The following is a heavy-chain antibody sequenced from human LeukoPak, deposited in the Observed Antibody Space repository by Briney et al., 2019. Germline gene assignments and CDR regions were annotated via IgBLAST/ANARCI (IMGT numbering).Heavy chain of an antibody. CDR1: GFTFTSSA. D-gene: IGHD5-12*01. CDR2: IVVGSGNT. Sequence: ASVTVSCKASGFTFTSSAMQWVRQARGQRLEWIGWIVVGSGNTNYAQKFRERVTITRDMSTSTAYMELSSLRSEDTAVYYCAATWMSWDESGAFDIWGQGTMVTVSS. CDR3: AATWMSWDESGAFDI. V-gene: IGHV1-58*02. J-gene: IGHJ3*02.